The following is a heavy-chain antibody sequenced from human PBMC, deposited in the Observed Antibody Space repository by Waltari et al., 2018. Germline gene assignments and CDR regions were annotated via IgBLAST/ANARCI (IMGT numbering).Heavy chain of an antibody. CDR2: IYYSGST. J-gene: IGHJ4*02. CDR3: ARGDGNSDGTYYFDY. Sequence: QVQLQESGPGLVKPSETLSLTCTVSGGSISSYYWSWIRQPPGKGLEWIGYIYYSGSTNDNPSLKSRVTISVDTSKNQFSLKLSSVTAADTAVYYCARGDGNSDGTYYFDYWGQGTLVTVSS. CDR1: GGSISSYY. V-gene: IGHV4-59*01. D-gene: IGHD1-1*01.